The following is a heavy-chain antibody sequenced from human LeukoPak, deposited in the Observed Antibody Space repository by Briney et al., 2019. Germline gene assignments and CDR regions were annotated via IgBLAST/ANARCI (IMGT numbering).Heavy chain of an antibody. D-gene: IGHD4-17*01. CDR3: ARGVRGYGDYAALDP. CDR2: IYPGDSDT. CDR1: GYSFTSYW. V-gene: IGHV5-51*01. Sequence: GESLKISCKGSGYSFTSYWIGWVRQMPGKGLEWMGIIYPGDSDTRYSPSFQGQVTISADKSISTAYLQWSSLKVSDTAMYYCARGVRGYGDYAALDPWGQGTLVTVSS. J-gene: IGHJ5*02.